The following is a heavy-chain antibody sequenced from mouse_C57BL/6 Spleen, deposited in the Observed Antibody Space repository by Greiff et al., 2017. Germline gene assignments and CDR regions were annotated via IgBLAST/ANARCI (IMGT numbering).Heavy chain of an antibody. CDR1: GFTFSDYG. CDR2: ISSGSSTL. Sequence: EVQLQQSGGGLVKPGGSLKLSCAASGFTFSDYGMHWVRQAPEKGLEWVAYISSGSSTLYYADTVKGRFTISRDNAKNTLFLQMTSLRSEDTAMYYCARPEYSNFDVWGQGTTLTVSS. D-gene: IGHD2-5*01. CDR3: ARPEYSNFDV. J-gene: IGHJ2*01. V-gene: IGHV5-17*01.